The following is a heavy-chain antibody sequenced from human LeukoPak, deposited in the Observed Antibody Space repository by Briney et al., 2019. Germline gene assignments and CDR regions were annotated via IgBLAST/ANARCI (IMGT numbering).Heavy chain of an antibody. CDR3: VHLSDH. J-gene: IGHJ1*01. Sequence: GGSLRLSCVASGFTFSNHWWNWVRQAPGKGLEWVANIKRDGSEKYYVDSVEGRFTISRDNAKNSLYLQMNSLRAEDSAVYYSVHLSDHCGQGTLVTVSS. V-gene: IGHV3-7*01. CDR1: GFTFSNHW. D-gene: IGHD1-26*01. CDR2: IKRDGSEK.